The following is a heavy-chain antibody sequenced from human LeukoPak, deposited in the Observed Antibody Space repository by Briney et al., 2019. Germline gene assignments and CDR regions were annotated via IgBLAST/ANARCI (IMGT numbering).Heavy chain of an antibody. D-gene: IGHD3-9*01. CDR3: ASLYYDILTGYYYDY. J-gene: IGHJ4*02. V-gene: IGHV4-4*07. CDR2: IYTSGST. CDR1: GGSISSYY. Sequence: KTSETLSLTCTVSGGSISSYYWSWIRQPAGKGLEWIGRIYTSGSTNYNPSLKSRVTMSVDTSKNQFSLKLSSVTAADTAVYYCASLYYDILTGYYYDYWGQGTLVTVSS.